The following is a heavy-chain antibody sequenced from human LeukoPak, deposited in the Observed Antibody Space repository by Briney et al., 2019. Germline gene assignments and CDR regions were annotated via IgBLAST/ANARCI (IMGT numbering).Heavy chain of an antibody. V-gene: IGHV4-59*01. CDR2: VHYSGST. CDR3: AREVVAAAGTVDY. D-gene: IGHD2-15*01. CDR1: GGSISYFY. Sequence: SETLSLTCTVSGGSISYFYWSWIRQPPGKGLEWIGYVHYSGSTNYNPSLKSRVTMSVDTSKDQFSLKLSSVTAADTAVYYCAREVVAAAGTVDYWGQGTLVTVSS. J-gene: IGHJ4*02.